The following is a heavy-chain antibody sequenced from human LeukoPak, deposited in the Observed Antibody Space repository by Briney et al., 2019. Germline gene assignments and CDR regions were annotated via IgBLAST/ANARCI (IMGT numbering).Heavy chain of an antibody. V-gene: IGHV1-2*02. J-gene: IGHJ6*03. Sequence: SVKVSCKASGYTFTGYYMHWVRQAPGQGLEWMGWINPNSGGTNYAQKLQGRVTMTTDTSTSTAYMELRSLRSDDTAVYYCARYDFGVVIIGYYYMDVWGKGTTVTVSS. CDR2: INPNSGGT. D-gene: IGHD3-3*01. CDR1: GYTFTGYY. CDR3: ARYDFGVVIIGYYYMDV.